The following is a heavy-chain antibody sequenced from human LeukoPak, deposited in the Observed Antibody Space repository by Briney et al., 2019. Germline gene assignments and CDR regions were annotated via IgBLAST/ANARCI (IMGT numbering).Heavy chain of an antibody. J-gene: IGHJ4*02. CDR1: GFTFCSYS. CDR3: ARDSYYDSSGYSFYFDY. Sequence: PGGSLRLSCAASGFTFCSYSMNWVRQAPGKGLEWVSSISSSSSYIYYADSVKGRFTISRDNAKNSLYLQMNSLRAEDTAVYYCARDSYYDSSGYSFYFDYWGQGTLVTVSS. D-gene: IGHD3-22*01. V-gene: IGHV3-21*01. CDR2: ISSSSSYI.